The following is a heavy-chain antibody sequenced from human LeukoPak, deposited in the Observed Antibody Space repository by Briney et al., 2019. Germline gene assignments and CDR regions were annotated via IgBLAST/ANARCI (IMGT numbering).Heavy chain of an antibody. CDR3: SRGLGSMAAAGNDWFDP. D-gene: IGHD6-13*01. CDR2: IWYDGSNK. V-gene: IGHV3-33*02. Sequence: GRTLRLSCAASGFTFSSYGMPWVRQAPGKGQERVAVIWYDGSNKYYADSAKARLTISTENSTNTLYLQMNSLRAEATPVIYLSRGLGSMAAAGNDWFDPGGQGTLVTVSS. J-gene: IGHJ5*02. CDR1: GFTFSSYG.